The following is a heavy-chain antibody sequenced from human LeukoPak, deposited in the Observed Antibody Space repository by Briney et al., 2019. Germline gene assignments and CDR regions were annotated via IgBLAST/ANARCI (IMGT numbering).Heavy chain of an antibody. CDR1: GFTFSSYA. CDR3: AKLARRYYYGSGRDGMDV. J-gene: IGHJ6*04. D-gene: IGHD3-10*01. CDR2: ISGSGGST. V-gene: IGHV3-23*01. Sequence: GGSLRLSCAASGFTFSSYAMSWDRQAPGKGLEWVSAISGSGGSTYYADSVKGRFTISRDNSKNTLYLQMNSLRAEDTAVYYCAKLARRYYYGSGRDGMDVWGKGTTVTVSS.